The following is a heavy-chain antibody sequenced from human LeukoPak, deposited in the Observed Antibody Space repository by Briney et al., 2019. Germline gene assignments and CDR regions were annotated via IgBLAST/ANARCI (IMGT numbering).Heavy chain of an antibody. CDR3: ARVTAENYYYGMDV. V-gene: IGHV1-8*01. CDR1: EYTFTSYD. CDR2: MNPNSGNT. Sequence: ASVKVSCKASEYTFTSYDINWVRQATGQGLEWMGWMNPNSGNTGYAQKFQGRVTMTRNTSISTAYMELSSLRSEDTAVCYCARVTAENYYYGMDVWGQGTTVTVSS. D-gene: IGHD2-21*02. J-gene: IGHJ6*02.